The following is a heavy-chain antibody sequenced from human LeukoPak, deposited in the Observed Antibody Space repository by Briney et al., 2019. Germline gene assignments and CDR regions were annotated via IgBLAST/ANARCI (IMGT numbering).Heavy chain of an antibody. CDR3: ARGSGWYEGYYFDY. CDR2: ISAYNGNT. V-gene: IGHV1-18*01. Sequence: GASVKVSCKASGYIFTSYGINWVRQAPGQGLEWMGWISAYNGNTNYAQKLQGRVTMTTDTSTSTAYMELRSLRSDDTAVYHCARGSGWYEGYYFDYWGQGTLVTASS. CDR1: GYIFTSYG. D-gene: IGHD6-19*01. J-gene: IGHJ4*02.